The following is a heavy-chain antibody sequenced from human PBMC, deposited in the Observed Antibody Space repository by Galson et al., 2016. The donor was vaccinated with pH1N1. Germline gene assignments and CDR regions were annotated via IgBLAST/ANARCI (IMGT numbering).Heavy chain of an antibody. V-gene: IGHV3-23*01. D-gene: IGHD4-17*01. CDR2: ISGGGDKT. CDR1: RFTFNNYW. CDR3: VKEYHRHYYDDYPGLS. Sequence: SLRLSCAASRFTFNNYWMSWVRQAPGKGLEWVSLISGGGDKTDYADSVKGRFTISRDDSKNTLYLNMNSLRAKDTAIDHCVKEYHRHYYDDYPGLSWGQGTLVTVSS. J-gene: IGHJ5*02.